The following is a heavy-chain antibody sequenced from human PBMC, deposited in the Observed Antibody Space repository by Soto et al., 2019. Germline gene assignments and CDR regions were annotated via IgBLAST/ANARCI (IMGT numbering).Heavy chain of an antibody. J-gene: IGHJ4*02. V-gene: IGHV4-39*01. CDR3: ARQLYDYVWGSYRFFDY. Sequence: QVQLVESGGGVVQPGRSLRLSCAASGFTFSSYGMHWVRQAPGKGLEWIGSIYYSGSTYYNPSLKSRVTISVDTSKNQFSLKLSSVTAADTAVYYCARQLYDYVWGSYRFFDYWGQGTLVTVSS. D-gene: IGHD3-16*02. CDR1: GFTFSSYG. CDR2: IYYSGST.